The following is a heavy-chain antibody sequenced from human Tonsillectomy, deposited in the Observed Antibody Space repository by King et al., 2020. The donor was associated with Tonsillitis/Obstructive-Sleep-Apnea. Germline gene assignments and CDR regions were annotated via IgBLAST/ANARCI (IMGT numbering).Heavy chain of an antibody. Sequence: QLQESGPGLVKPSETLSLTCTVSGGSITSYYWNWIRQPPGKGLEWIGFIYFTGSTNYNPSLKSRVPISVDTSKNQFSLKMSSVTAAETAIYYCAREPGDLSSFDILGQGTMVTVS. CDR3: AREPGDLSSFDI. V-gene: IGHV4-59*01. CDR2: IYFTGST. J-gene: IGHJ3*02. CDR1: GGSITSYY.